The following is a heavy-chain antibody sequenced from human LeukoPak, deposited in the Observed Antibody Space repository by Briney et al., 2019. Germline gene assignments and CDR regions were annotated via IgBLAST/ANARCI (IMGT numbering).Heavy chain of an antibody. V-gene: IGHV1-46*01. CDR2: IRGTGDSP. D-gene: IGHD6-13*01. J-gene: IGHJ4*02. Sequence: GASVKVSCRASGFTFTNYHLHWVRQAPGQGLEWVALIRGTGDSPDYAQKFQGRVTVTCDTSTNTLYLELRSLKLEDTALYYCARAPAGTLDFWGQGTLVTVSS. CDR1: GFTFTNYH. CDR3: ARAPAGTLDF.